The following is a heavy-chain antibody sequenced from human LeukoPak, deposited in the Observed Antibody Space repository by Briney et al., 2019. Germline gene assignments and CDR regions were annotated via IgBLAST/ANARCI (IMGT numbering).Heavy chain of an antibody. CDR1: GYSISSDNY. V-gene: IGHV4-38-2*01. Sequence: PSETLSLTCAVSGYSISSDNYWVWIRQPPGQGMEWTGGIYHSGSTYYNPSLKSRVTMSVDTSKNQFSLKLSSVTAADTAVYYCARAPRDSSSSNYMRRFDYWGQGTLVTVSS. CDR2: IYHSGST. CDR3: ARAPRDSSSSNYMRRFDY. D-gene: IGHD3-22*01. J-gene: IGHJ4*02.